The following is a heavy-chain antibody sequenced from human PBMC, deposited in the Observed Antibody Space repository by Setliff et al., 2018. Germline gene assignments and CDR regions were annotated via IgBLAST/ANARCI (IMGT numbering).Heavy chain of an antibody. J-gene: IGHJ5*02. CDR3: AQDFGDGGWFDP. D-gene: IGHD3-10*01. CDR2: IRYDGSNK. V-gene: IGHV3-30*02. CDR1: GFTFSSYG. Sequence: GGSLRLSCAASGFTFSSYGMHWVRQAPGKGLEWVAFIRYDGSNKYYADSVKGRVPISRDNSKNTLYLQMNSLRAEDTAVYYCAQDFGDGGWFDPWGQGTLVTFSS.